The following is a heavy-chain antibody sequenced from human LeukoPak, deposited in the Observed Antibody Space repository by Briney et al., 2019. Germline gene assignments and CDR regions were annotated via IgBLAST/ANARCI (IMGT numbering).Heavy chain of an antibody. Sequence: ASVKVSCKASGYTFTSYYMHWVRQAPGQGLEWMGWINPNSGGTNYAQKFQGRVTMTRDTSISTAYMELSRLRSDDTAVYYCARPDLHYDFWSGYYTGASFDYWGQGTLVTVSS. CDR3: ARPDLHYDFWSGYYTGASFDY. CDR2: INPNSGGT. V-gene: IGHV1-2*02. J-gene: IGHJ4*02. D-gene: IGHD3-3*01. CDR1: GYTFTSYY.